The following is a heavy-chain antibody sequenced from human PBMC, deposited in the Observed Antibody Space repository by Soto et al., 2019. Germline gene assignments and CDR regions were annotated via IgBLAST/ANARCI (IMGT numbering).Heavy chain of an antibody. CDR1: GGSISSYY. D-gene: IGHD3-22*01. CDR3: ARYDSSGYYWPYYYYGMDV. J-gene: IGHJ6*02. V-gene: IGHV4-59*01. CDR2: IYYSGST. Sequence: SETLSLTCTVSGGSISSYYWNWIRQPPGRGLEWIGYIYYSGSTNYNPSLTSRVTISVDTSKNQFSLKLSSVTAADTAVYYCARYDSSGYYWPYYYYGMDVWGQGTTVTVSS.